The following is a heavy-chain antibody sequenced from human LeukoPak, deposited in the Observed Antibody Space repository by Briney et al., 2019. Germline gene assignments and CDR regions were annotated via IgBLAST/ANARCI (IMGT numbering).Heavy chain of an antibody. CDR1: GFTFSLYA. J-gene: IGHJ4*02. V-gene: IGHV3-23*01. CDR3: AKDHAYDTSGYYYDY. CDR2: ISGSGNIT. D-gene: IGHD3-22*01. Sequence: GGSLRLSCAASGFTFSLYAMSWVRQAPGKGLEWVSAISGSGNITYSADSVQGRFTISRDNSKNTLYLQMNSLRAEDTAVYYCAKDHAYDTSGYYYDYWGQGTLVTVSS.